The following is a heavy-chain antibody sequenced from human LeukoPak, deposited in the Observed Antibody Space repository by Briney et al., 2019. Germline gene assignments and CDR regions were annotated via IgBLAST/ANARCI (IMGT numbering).Heavy chain of an antibody. D-gene: IGHD3-10*01. CDR1: GGSISAYY. V-gene: IGHV4-4*07. J-gene: IGHJ4*02. CDR2: VYRTGNT. CDR3: ARAELLWSPGIYY. Sequence: PSETLSLTCSVSGGSISAYYWSWIRQPAGKGLEWIGRVYRTGNTNYNPSLQSRVTMSVDTSKNQISLRLRSVTAADTAVYFCARAELLWSPGIYYWGQGTLVTVSS.